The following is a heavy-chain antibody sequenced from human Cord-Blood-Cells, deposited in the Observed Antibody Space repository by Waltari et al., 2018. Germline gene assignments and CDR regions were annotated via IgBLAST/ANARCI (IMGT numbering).Heavy chain of an antibody. CDR1: GYTFTGYY. CDR2: INPNSGGT. Sequence: QVQLVQSGAEVKKPGASVKVSCKASGYTFTGYYMHWVRQAPGQGLEWRGWINPNSGGTNDAQKFQGRVTMTRDTSISTAYMELSRLRSDDTAVYYCARGVVSGSYWFDPWGQGTLVTVSS. J-gene: IGHJ5*02. V-gene: IGHV1-2*02. D-gene: IGHD1-26*01. CDR3: ARGVVSGSYWFDP.